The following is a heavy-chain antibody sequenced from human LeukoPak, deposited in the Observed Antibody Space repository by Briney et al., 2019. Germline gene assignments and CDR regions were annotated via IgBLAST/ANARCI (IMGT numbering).Heavy chain of an antibody. Sequence: SETLSLTCTVSGGSISSGSYYWSWIRQPPGKGLEWIGEINHSGSTNYNPSLKSRVTISIDKSKNQFSLKLTSVTAADTAVYYCARDRVDYYDSTGLLDYWGQGTLVTVSS. D-gene: IGHD3-22*01. V-gene: IGHV4-39*07. CDR1: GGSISSGSYY. CDR3: ARDRVDYYDSTGLLDY. CDR2: INHSGST. J-gene: IGHJ4*02.